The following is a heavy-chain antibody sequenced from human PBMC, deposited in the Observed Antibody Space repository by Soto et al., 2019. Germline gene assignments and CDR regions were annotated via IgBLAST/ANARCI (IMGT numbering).Heavy chain of an antibody. CDR3: AKDIHGSGWYYGMDV. CDR1: GFTFDDYI. CDR2: ISWDGGST. D-gene: IGHD6-19*01. J-gene: IGHJ6*02. V-gene: IGHV3-43*01. Sequence: GGSLRLSCAASGFTFDDYIMHWVRQAPGKGLEWVSLISWDGGSTYYADSVKGRFTISRDNSKNSLYLQMNSLRTEDTALYYCAKDIHGSGWYYGMDVWGQGTTVTVSS.